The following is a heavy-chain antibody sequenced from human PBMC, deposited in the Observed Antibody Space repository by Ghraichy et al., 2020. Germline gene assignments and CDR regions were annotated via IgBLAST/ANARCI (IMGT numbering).Heavy chain of an antibody. CDR1: GFTFGSFG. Sequence: GGSLRLSCAASGFTFGSFGMSWVRQAPGKGLEWVSLITYSDSFTYYADSVKGRFTISRDNSKNTVYLQMNTLRAEDTAIYYCARGVYGGYSTPYLDSWGQGTLVTVSS. D-gene: IGHD5-12*01. CDR3: ARGVYGGYSTPYLDS. J-gene: IGHJ4*02. CDR2: ITYSDSFT. V-gene: IGHV3-23*01.